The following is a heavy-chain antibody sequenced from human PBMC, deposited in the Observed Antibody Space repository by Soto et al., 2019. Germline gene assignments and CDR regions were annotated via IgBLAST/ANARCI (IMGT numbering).Heavy chain of an antibody. Sequence: SETLSLTCTVSGGSISSGGYYWSWIRHHPGKGLEWIGYIFYSGSTFYSPSLKSRVTISVDTARNQFSLNLRSVTAADTAVYYCARGEFSSSWY. V-gene: IGHV4-31*03. CDR2: IFYSGST. D-gene: IGHD6-6*01. CDR3: ARGEFSSSWY. CDR1: GGSISSGGYY. J-gene: IGHJ2*01.